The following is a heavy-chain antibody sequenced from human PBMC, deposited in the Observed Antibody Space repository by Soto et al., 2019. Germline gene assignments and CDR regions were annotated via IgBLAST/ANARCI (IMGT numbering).Heavy chain of an antibody. Sequence: QVQLQESGPGLVKPSGTLSLTCAVSSGSISSSNWWSWVRQPPGKGLEWIGEIYHSGSTNYNPSLKSRVTISVDKSKTQFSLKLSSVTAADTAVYYCARLRRSVDTAMVRYVDYYYYYMDVWGKGTTVTVSS. D-gene: IGHD5-18*01. V-gene: IGHV4-4*02. CDR1: SGSISSSNW. CDR3: ARLRRSVDTAMVRYVDYYYYYMDV. J-gene: IGHJ6*03. CDR2: IYHSGST.